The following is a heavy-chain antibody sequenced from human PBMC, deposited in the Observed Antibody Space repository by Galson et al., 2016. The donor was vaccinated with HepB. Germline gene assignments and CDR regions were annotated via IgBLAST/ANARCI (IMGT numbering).Heavy chain of an antibody. Sequence: SLRLSCAASGFRFSSYVMSWVRQAPGKGLDWVSSINGGGGITYYADSVKGRFTISRDNAKNSVYLEMNSLRAEDTAVYYCARLHFDTFPSPGYWGQGTLVTVSS. CDR2: INGGGGIT. D-gene: IGHD3-9*01. CDR1: GFRFSSYV. CDR3: ARLHFDTFPSPGY. J-gene: IGHJ4*02. V-gene: IGHV3-23*01.